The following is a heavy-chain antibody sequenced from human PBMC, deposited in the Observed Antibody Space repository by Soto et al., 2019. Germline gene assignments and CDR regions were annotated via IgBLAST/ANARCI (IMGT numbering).Heavy chain of an antibody. Sequence: QVQLQESGPGLVKPSEPLSLTCTVSGGSLSSYYWCWIRQPPGKGLEWNGYIYYSGSTNYNPSLKSRVTVSVDTSKNQFSLKLSSVTAADTAVYYCASRGGALFDYWGQGTLVTVSS. CDR1: GGSLSSYY. D-gene: IGHD3-16*01. CDR3: ASRGGALFDY. J-gene: IGHJ4*02. V-gene: IGHV4-59*01. CDR2: IYYSGST.